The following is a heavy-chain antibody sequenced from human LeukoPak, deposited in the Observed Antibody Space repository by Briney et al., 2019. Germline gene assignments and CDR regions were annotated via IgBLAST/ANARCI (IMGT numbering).Heavy chain of an antibody. CDR1: GFTFSSYA. CDR3: DSGWLGNYYYYYYMDV. J-gene: IGHJ6*03. D-gene: IGHD1-26*01. Sequence: PGGSLRLSCAASGFTFSSYAMSWVRQAPGKGLEWVSAISGSGGSTYYADSVKGRFTISRDNSKDTLYLQMNSLRAEDTAVYYCDSGWLGNYYYYYYMDVWGKGTTVTVSS. CDR2: ISGSGGST. V-gene: IGHV3-23*01.